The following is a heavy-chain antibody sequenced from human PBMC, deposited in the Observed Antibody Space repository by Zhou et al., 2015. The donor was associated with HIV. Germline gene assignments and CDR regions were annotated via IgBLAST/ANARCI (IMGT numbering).Heavy chain of an antibody. Sequence: QVQLVQSGAEVKKPGASVKVSCKASGYTFTSYGISWVRQAPGQGLEWMGWISAYNGNTNYAQKLQGRVTMTTDTSTSTAYMELRSLRSDDTAVYYCARDVLLVGSGSLGMMSFDIVGPRDKWSPSL. CDR3: ARDVLLVGSGSLGMMSFDI. CDR1: GYTFTSYG. D-gene: IGHD3-10*01. CDR2: ISAYNGNT. J-gene: IGHJ3*02. V-gene: IGHV1-18*01.